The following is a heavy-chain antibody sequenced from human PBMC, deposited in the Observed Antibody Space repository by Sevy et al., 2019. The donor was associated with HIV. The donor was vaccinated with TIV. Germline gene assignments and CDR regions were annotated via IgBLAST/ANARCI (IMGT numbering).Heavy chain of an antibody. D-gene: IGHD6-13*01. Sequence: GGSLRLSCAASGFTFSSYWMHWVRQAPGKGLVWVSRINSDGSSTSYADSVKGRFTISRDNAKNTLYLQMNSLRAEDTAVYYCARAVSSISWRYAFDIWGQGTMVTVSS. V-gene: IGHV3-74*01. CDR1: GFTFSSYW. CDR2: INSDGSST. J-gene: IGHJ3*02. CDR3: ARAVSSISWRYAFDI.